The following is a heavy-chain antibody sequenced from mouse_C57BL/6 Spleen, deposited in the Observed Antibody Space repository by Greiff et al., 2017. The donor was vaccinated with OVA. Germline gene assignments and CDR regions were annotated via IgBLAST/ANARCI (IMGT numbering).Heavy chain of an antibody. D-gene: IGHD3-3*01. CDR1: GYSITSGYY. Sequence: EVQLVESGPGLVKPSQSLSLTCSVTGYSITSGYYWNWIRQFPGNKLEWMGYISYDGSNNYNPSLKNRISITRDTSKNQFFLKLNSVTTEDTATYYCAREGDGAWFAYWGQGTLVTVSA. CDR3: AREGDGAWFAY. J-gene: IGHJ3*01. CDR2: ISYDGSN. V-gene: IGHV3-6*01.